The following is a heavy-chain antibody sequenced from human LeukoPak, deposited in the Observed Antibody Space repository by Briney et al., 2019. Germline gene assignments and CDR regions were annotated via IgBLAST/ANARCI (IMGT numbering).Heavy chain of an antibody. CDR2: INHSGST. Sequence: PSETLSLTCAVYGGSFSGYYWSWIRQPPGKGLEWIGEINHSGSTNYNPSLKSRVTISVDTSKNQFSLKLSSVTAADTAVYYCARETAIVVGLLDNWFDPWGQGTLVTVSS. CDR1: GGSFSGYY. V-gene: IGHV4-34*01. CDR3: ARETAIVVGLLDNWFDP. J-gene: IGHJ5*02. D-gene: IGHD5-18*01.